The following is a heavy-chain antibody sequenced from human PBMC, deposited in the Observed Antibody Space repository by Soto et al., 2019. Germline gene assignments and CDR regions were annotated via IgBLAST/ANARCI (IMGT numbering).Heavy chain of an antibody. V-gene: IGHV4-34*01. J-gene: IGHJ1*01. CDR1: GGSFSGYY. CDR2: INHSGST. CDR3: ARSSGTTEYFQH. Sequence: SETLSLTCAVYGGSFSGYYWSWIRQPPGKGLEWIGEINHSGSTNYNPSLKSRVTISVDTSKNQFSLKLSSVTAADTAVYYCARSSGTTEYFQHWGQGTLVTVSS. D-gene: IGHD1-7*01.